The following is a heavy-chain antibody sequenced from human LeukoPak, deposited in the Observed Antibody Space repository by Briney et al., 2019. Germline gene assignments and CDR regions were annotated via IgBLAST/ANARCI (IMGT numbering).Heavy chain of an antibody. J-gene: IGHJ4*02. CDR1: GGSISSYY. V-gene: IGHV4-59*01. CDR3: ARYYYGSGGDY. D-gene: IGHD3-10*01. CDR2: IYYSGST. Sequence: SETLSLTCTVSGGSISSYYWSWIRQPPGKGLEWIGYIYYSGSTNYNPSLKSRVTISVDTFKNQFSLKLSSVTAADTAVYYCARYYYGSGGDYWGQGTLVTVSS.